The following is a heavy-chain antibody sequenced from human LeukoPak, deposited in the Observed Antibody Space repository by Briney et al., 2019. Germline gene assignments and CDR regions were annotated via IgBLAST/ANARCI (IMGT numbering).Heavy chain of an antibody. Sequence: GASVEVSCKASGYTFTSYYMHWVRQAPGQGLEWMGIINPSGGSTSYAQKFQGRVTMTRDTSTSTVYMELSSLRSEDTAVYYCARLPHTYDSSGYYRYWGQGTLVTVSS. CDR2: INPSGGST. J-gene: IGHJ4*02. CDR1: GYTFTSYY. CDR3: ARLPHTYDSSGYYRY. D-gene: IGHD3-22*01. V-gene: IGHV1-46*01.